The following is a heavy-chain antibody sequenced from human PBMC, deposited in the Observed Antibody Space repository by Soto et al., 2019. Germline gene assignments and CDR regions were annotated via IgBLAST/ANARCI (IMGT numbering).Heavy chain of an antibody. Sequence: ASVKVSCKASGYTFTSYGISWVRQAPGQGLEWMGWISAYNGNTNYAQKLQGRVTMTTDTSTSTAYMELRSLRSDDTAVYYCARDKAPLSIAAAGYDYWGQGTLVTVS. CDR1: GYTFTSYG. J-gene: IGHJ4*02. CDR3: ARDKAPLSIAAAGYDY. V-gene: IGHV1-18*01. CDR2: ISAYNGNT. D-gene: IGHD6-13*01.